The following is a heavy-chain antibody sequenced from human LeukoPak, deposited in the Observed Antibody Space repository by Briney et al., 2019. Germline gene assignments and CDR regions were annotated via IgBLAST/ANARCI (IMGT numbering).Heavy chain of an antibody. CDR3: ARDSHYYSPRYYFDY. J-gene: IGHJ4*02. Sequence: GGSLRLSCAASGFTFSSYGMHWVRQAPGKGLEWVAVIWYDGSNKYYADSVKGRFTISRDNSKNTLYLQMNSLRAEDTAVYYCARDSHYYSPRYYFDYWGQGTLVTVSS. D-gene: IGHD3-10*01. CDR1: GFTFSSYG. V-gene: IGHV3-33*01. CDR2: IWYDGSNK.